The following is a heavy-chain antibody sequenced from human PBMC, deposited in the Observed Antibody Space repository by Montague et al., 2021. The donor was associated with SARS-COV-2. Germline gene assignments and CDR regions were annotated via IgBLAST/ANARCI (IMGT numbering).Heavy chain of an antibody. CDR1: GGSLTNHY. J-gene: IGHJ4*02. V-gene: IGHV4-34*01. CDR2: VNQSGRTT. CDR3: ARVPLHFDGFDY. Sequence: SETLSLTCAVYGGSLTNHYWTWVRQPPGNELEWVGEVNQSGRTTHYNPSLRSRVTISVDRSNNQVSLTLESVTAADTAVYYCARVPLHFDGFDYWGQGSLVTVS. D-gene: IGHD3-9*01.